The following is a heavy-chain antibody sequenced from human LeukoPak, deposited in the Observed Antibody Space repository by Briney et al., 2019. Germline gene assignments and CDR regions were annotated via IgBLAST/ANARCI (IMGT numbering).Heavy chain of an antibody. CDR1: GVSIADYG. Sequence: SGGSLRLSCAASGVSIADYGMSWVRQAPGKGLEGVAGINWEGEATAYAESVRGRFTISRDSAKKSLYLEMNGLRDEDTAFYYCARDLSSSWYSLAYWGQGTLVTVSS. J-gene: IGHJ4*02. CDR3: ARDLSSSWYSLAY. V-gene: IGHV3-20*04. D-gene: IGHD6-13*01. CDR2: INWEGEAT.